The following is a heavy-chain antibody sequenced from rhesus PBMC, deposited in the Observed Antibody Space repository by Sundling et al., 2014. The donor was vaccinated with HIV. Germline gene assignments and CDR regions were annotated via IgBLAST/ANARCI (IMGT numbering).Heavy chain of an antibody. V-gene: IGHV4-160*01. J-gene: IGHJ4*01. Sequence: QVQLQESGPGLVKPSETLSLTCAVSGGSFSGYYWGWIRQPPGKGLEWIGGIYGSSGSTEYNSSLESRVTISKDTSKNQFSLKLHSVTAADTAVYYCARVGSSGAWSYWGQGVLVTVSS. CDR1: GGSFSGYY. CDR3: ARVGSSGAWSY. D-gene: IGHD6-37*01. CDR2: IYGSSGST.